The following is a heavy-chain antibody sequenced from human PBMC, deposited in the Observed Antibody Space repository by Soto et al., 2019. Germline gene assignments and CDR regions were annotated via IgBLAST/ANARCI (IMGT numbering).Heavy chain of an antibody. D-gene: IGHD3-10*01. CDR3: AGYNYGSYAFDI. CDR2: IYTSGTT. V-gene: IGHV4-4*07. J-gene: IGHJ3*02. CDR1: GDSIDNYS. Sequence: LSLTCTVSGDSIDNYSWSWIRQPAGKGLEWIGRIYTSGTTNYNPSLKSRITMSVDTSKNQFSLKLSSVTAADTAVYYCAGYNYGSYAFDIWGQGTMVTVSS.